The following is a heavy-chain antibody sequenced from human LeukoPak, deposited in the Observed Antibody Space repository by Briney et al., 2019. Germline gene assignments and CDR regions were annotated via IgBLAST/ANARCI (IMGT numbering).Heavy chain of an antibody. CDR2: IYYSGST. CDR1: GGSISSYY. D-gene: IGHD3-22*01. Sequence: SETLSLTCTVSGGSISSYYWSWIRQPPGKGLEWIGYIYYSGSTNYNPSLKSRVTVSVDTSKNQFSLKLSSVTAADTAVYYCARLTANYYDSSGLFDYWGQGTLVTVSS. CDR3: ARLTANYYDSSGLFDY. V-gene: IGHV4-59*08. J-gene: IGHJ4*02.